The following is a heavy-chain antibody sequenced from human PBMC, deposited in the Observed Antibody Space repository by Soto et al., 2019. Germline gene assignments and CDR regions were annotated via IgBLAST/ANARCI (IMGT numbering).Heavy chain of an antibody. J-gene: IGHJ6*02. CDR2: IKQDGSEK. V-gene: IGHV3-7*03. D-gene: IGHD6-13*01. Sequence: EVQLLESGGGLVQPGGSLRLSCAASGFTFSSYAMSWVRQAPGKGLEWVANIKQDGSEKYYVDSVKGRFTISRDNAKNSLYLQMNSLRAEDTAVYYCARYSKNGMDVWGQGTTVTVSS. CDR3: ARYSKNGMDV. CDR1: GFTFSSYA.